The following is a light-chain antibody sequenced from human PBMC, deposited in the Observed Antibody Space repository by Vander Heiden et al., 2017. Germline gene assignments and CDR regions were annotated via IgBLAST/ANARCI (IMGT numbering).Light chain of an antibody. CDR1: QSVSNN. CDR2: AAS. Sequence: EIVMTQSPATLSVSPGERATLSCRASQSVSNNLAWYQQKPGQAPRLLIYAASTRATNSPTRFSGSGSGTDFTLTISSLQSEDFALYYGQQYKNWPLTFGGGAKVEIK. J-gene: IGKJ4*01. CDR3: QQYKNWPLT. V-gene: IGKV3-15*01.